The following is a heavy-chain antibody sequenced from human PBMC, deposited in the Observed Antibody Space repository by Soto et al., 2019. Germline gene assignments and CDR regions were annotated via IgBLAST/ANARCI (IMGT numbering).Heavy chain of an antibody. Sequence: SETLSLTCAVYGGSFSGYYWSWIRQPPGKGLEWIGEINHSGSTDYNPSLKSRVTISVDTSKNQFSLKLSSVTAADTAVYYCAFNFDYWGQGTLVTVSS. V-gene: IGHV4-34*01. CDR3: AFNFDY. CDR1: GGSFSGYY. J-gene: IGHJ4*02. CDR2: INHSGST.